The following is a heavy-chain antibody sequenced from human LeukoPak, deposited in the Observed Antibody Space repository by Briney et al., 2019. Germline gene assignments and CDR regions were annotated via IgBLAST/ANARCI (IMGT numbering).Heavy chain of an antibody. D-gene: IGHD6-13*01. V-gene: IGHV1-18*01. CDR1: GYTFTSYG. J-gene: IGHJ5*02. Sequence: ASVKVSCKASGYTFTSYGISWVRQAPGQGLEWMGWISAYNGNTNYAQKLQGRVTMTTDTSTSTAYMELRSLGSDDTAVYYCARESIAAAGNNWFDPWGQGTLVTVSS. CDR2: ISAYNGNT. CDR3: ARESIAAAGNNWFDP.